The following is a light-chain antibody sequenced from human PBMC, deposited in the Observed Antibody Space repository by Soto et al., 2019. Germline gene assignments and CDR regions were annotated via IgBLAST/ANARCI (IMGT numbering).Light chain of an antibody. CDR1: SSDVGGYNY. V-gene: IGLV2-14*01. CDR2: DVS. Sequence: QSALTQPASVSGSPGQSITISCTGTSSDVGGYNYVSWYQQHPGKAPKLMIYDVSNRPSGVSNRFSGSKSGNTASLTISGLQAEAEADYYCSSYTSSSTLAVVFGGGTQLTVL. J-gene: IGLJ2*01. CDR3: SSYTSSSTLAVV.